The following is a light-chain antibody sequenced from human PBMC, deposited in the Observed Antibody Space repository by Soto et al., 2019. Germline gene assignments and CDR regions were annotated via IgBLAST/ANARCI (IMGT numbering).Light chain of an antibody. V-gene: IGKV1-33*01. CDR2: DVS. CDR3: QQYDSRPLT. J-gene: IGKJ4*01. Sequence: DFHMSQSPSSLSASVGDRVTITCQASQNISNYLNWYQQKPGKAPKLLIYDVSKLETGVPSRFSGSGSGTDFTFTINSLQPEDIATYYCQQYDSRPLTFGEGTKLDI. CDR1: QNISNY.